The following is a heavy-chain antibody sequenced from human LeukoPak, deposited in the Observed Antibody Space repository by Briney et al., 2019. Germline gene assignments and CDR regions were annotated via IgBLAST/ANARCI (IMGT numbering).Heavy chain of an antibody. D-gene: IGHD6-13*01. CDR1: GGSISSSSYY. CDR3: ARRGRSSSWSMYFQH. CDR2: IYYSGST. V-gene: IGHV4-39*01. Sequence: SETLSLTCTVSGGSISSSSYYWGWIRQPPGKGLEWIGSIYYSGSTYYNPSLKSRVTISVDTSKNQFSLRLSSVTAADTAVYYCARRGRSSSWSMYFQHWGQGTLVTVSS. J-gene: IGHJ1*01.